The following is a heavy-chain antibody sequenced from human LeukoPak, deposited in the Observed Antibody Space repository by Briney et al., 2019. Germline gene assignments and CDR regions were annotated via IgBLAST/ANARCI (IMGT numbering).Heavy chain of an antibody. CDR2: ISSSSSTI. J-gene: IGHJ4*02. CDR1: GFTFSTSW. V-gene: IGHV3-48*04. CDR3: ARDPPYYDILTGYPFDY. D-gene: IGHD3-9*01. Sequence: GGSLRLSCVASGFTFSTSWVTWVRQAPGKGLEWVSYISSSSSTIYYADSVKGRFTISRDNAKNSLYLQMNSLRAEDTAVYYCARDPPYYDILTGYPFDYWGQGTLVTVSS.